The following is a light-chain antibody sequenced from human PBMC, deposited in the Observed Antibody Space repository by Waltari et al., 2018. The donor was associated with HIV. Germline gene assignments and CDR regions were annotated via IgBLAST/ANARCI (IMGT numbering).Light chain of an antibody. V-gene: IGLV2-8*01. CDR2: GVS. Sequence: QSVLTQPPSASGSPGQSGTISCTVSSSNLGAYNYVSWYQHHPGKAPKLLIFGVSSRPSGVPDRVSGSKSGNTASLTVSGLQAEDEADYYCSSYAGINNPYVFGTGTKVTVL. CDR1: SSNLGAYNY. CDR3: SSYAGINNPYV. J-gene: IGLJ1*01.